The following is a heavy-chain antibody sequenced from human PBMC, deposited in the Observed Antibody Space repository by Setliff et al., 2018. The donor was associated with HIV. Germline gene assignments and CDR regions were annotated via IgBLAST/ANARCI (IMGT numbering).Heavy chain of an antibody. D-gene: IGHD6-25*01. V-gene: IGHV3-9*01. CDR3: VRAAESH. CDR1: GFTFDEYA. CDR2: IGWNGVSI. Sequence: GGSLRLSCVASGFTFDEYALHWVRQVPGKGLEWVSSIGWNGVSIAYADSVKGRFTISRDDAKNTLYLQMNSLRVEDTAVYYCVRAAESHWGQGTVVTVSS. J-gene: IGHJ4*02.